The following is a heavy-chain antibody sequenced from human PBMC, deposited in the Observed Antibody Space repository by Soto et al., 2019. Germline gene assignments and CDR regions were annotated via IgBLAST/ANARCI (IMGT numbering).Heavy chain of an antibody. CDR2: ISSTGSNI. Sequence: PGGSLRLSCAASVFTFSDYSMNWVRQAPGKGLEWVSSISSTGSNIDYADSVKGRFTISRDNAKNSLYLQMNSLRAEDTALYYCARTETPRYYYFYFMDVWAKGTTVTVSS. CDR3: ARTETPRYYYFYFMDV. CDR1: VFTFSDYS. V-gene: IGHV3-21*01. D-gene: IGHD2-15*01. J-gene: IGHJ6*03.